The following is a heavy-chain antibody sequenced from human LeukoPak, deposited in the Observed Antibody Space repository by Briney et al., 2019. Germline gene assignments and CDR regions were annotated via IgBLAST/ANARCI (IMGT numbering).Heavy chain of an antibody. V-gene: IGHV4-39*07. D-gene: IGHD3-10*01. CDR1: GGSISSGSNY. CDR2: IYSSGST. Sequence: KPSETLSLTCTVSGGSISSGSNYWGWIRQPPGKTLEWIGSIYSSGSTYYNSSLKSRVIILIDTSKNHFSLTLSSVTAADTAGYYCTRSDGYGLVGIWGQGTMVTVSS. J-gene: IGHJ3*01. CDR3: TRSDGYGLVGI.